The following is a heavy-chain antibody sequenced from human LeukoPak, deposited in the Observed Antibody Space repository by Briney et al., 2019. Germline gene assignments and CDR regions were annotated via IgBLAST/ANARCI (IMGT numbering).Heavy chain of an antibody. D-gene: IGHD5-24*01. CDR2: INPNSGDT. Sequence: ASVKVSCKTSGYIFKDFYIHWVRQAPGHGLEWMGWINPNSGDTNSAQRFQGRVTMTRDTPTGTAYMDLSSLTSDDTAVYFCAKDSSGGYNSHWGQGTLVTVSS. J-gene: IGHJ4*02. CDR3: AKDSSGGYNSH. V-gene: IGHV1-2*02. CDR1: GYIFKDFY.